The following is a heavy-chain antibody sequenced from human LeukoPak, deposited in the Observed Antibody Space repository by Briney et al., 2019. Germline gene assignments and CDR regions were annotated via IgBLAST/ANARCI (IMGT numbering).Heavy chain of an antibody. CDR3: AREFVRYCSSTSCVGKNP. J-gene: IGHJ5*02. CDR1: GGTVSSYT. Sequence: SVKVSCKASGGTVSSYTISWVRQAPGQGLEWMGRIIPILGIANYAQKFQGRVTITADKSTSTAYMELSSLRSEDTAVYYCAREFVRYCSSTSCVGKNPGGQGTLVTVSS. D-gene: IGHD2-2*01. V-gene: IGHV1-69*04. CDR2: IIPILGIA.